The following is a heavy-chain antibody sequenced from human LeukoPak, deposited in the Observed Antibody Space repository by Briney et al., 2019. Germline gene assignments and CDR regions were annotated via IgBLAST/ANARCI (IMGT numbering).Heavy chain of an antibody. V-gene: IGHV3-73*01. J-gene: IGHJ4*02. CDR2: IRSKANSYAT. D-gene: IGHD5-24*01. Sequence: PGGSLRLSCAASGFTFSGAAMHWVGQDSGKGLEWVGRIRSKANSYATAYAASVKGRFTISRDDSKNTAYLQMNSLKTEDTAVYYCTRPGGWLPISDYWGQGTLVTVSS. CDR3: TRPGGWLPISDY. CDR1: GFTFSGAA.